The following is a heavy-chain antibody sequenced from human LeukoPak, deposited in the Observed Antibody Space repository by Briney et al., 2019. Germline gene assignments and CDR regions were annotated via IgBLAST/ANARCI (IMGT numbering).Heavy chain of an antibody. Sequence: SETLSLTCTVSGGSISIYYWGWIRQPPGKGLEWIGSIYYSGSTYYNPSLKSRVTISVDTSKNQFSLKLSSVTAADTAVYYCARRERWLQDAFDIWGQGTMVTVSS. CDR3: ARRERWLQDAFDI. D-gene: IGHD5-24*01. V-gene: IGHV4-39*01. CDR2: IYYSGST. CDR1: GGSISIYY. J-gene: IGHJ3*02.